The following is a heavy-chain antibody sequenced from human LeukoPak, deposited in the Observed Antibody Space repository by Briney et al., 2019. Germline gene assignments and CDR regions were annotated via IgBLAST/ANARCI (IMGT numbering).Heavy chain of an antibody. D-gene: IGHD4-17*01. Sequence: SETLSLTCAVSGGSISSSNWWSWVRQPPGKGLEWIGEIHHSGSTNYNTSPKSRVTISVDKSKNQFSLKLSSVTAADTAVYYCARDLGVTTYHDAFDIWGQGTMVTVSS. V-gene: IGHV4-4*02. J-gene: IGHJ3*02. CDR3: ARDLGVTTYHDAFDI. CDR1: GGSISSSNW. CDR2: IHHSGST.